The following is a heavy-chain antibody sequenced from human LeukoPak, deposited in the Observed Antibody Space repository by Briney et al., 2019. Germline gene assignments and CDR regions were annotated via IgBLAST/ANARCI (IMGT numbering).Heavy chain of an antibody. Sequence: PSETLSLTCSVSSGSVSSITHYWTWIRQPPGKGLGWIGYIYYTGRTNYNPSLKSRVTISVDTSKNQFSLKLSSVTAADTAVYYCARVEMATIFLDSWGQGTLVSVSS. CDR2: IYYTGRT. J-gene: IGHJ4*02. V-gene: IGHV4-61*01. CDR1: SGSVSSITHY. D-gene: IGHD5-24*01. CDR3: ARVEMATIFLDS.